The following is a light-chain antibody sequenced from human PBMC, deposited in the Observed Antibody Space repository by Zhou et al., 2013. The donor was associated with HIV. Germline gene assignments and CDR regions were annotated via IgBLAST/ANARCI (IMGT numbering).Light chain of an antibody. V-gene: IGKV3-15*01. Sequence: EIVMTQSPSTLSVSPGERATLSCRASQSVRSSLAWYQQKPGQAPRLLIYGASNRATAIPPRISGSGSGAEFTLVISSLQSEDFAIYYCQQYNDWPYTFGQGTKVEIK. CDR1: QSVRSS. CDR2: GAS. J-gene: IGKJ2*01. CDR3: QQYNDWPYT.